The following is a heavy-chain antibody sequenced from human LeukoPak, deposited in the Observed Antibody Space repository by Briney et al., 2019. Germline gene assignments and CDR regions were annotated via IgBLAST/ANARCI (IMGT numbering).Heavy chain of an antibody. J-gene: IGHJ4*02. CDR3: ARRSGIAVAGAFDY. D-gene: IGHD6-19*01. V-gene: IGHV3-73*01. CDR2: IRSKANSYAT. Sequence: GGSLRLSCAASGFTFSGSAMHWVRQASGKGLEWVGRIRSKANSYATAYAASVKGRFTISRDDSKNTAYLQMNSLRAEDTAVYYCARRSGIAVAGAFDYWGQGTLVTVSS. CDR1: GFTFSGSA.